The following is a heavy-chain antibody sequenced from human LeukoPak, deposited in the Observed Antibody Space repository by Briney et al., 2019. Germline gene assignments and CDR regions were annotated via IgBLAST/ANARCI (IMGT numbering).Heavy chain of an antibody. D-gene: IGHD5-18*01. CDR1: GFTFSSYA. J-gene: IGHJ4*02. V-gene: IGHV3-23*01. Sequence: PGGSLRLSCAASGFTFSSYAMSWVRQAPGKGLEWVSAISGSGGSTYYADSVKGRFTISRDNSKNTLYLQMNSLRAEDTAVYYCAKVGCSYGSFHTIDYWGQGTLVTVSS. CDR2: ISGSGGST. CDR3: AKVGCSYGSFHTIDY.